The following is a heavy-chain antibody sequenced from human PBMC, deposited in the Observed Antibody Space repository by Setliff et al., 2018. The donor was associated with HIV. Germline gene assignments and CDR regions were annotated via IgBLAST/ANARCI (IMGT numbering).Heavy chain of an antibody. J-gene: IGHJ4*02. CDR2: INPSGGST. Sequence: ASVKVSCKASGYTFTGYYMHWVRQAPGQGLEWMGWINPSGGSTSYAQKFQGRVTMTRDTSTSTVYMELGSLRSEDTAVFYCARQDGSPSKPYYFDYWGQGTLVTVSS. V-gene: IGHV1-46*01. CDR1: GYTFTGYY. CDR3: ARQDGSPSKPYYFDY. D-gene: IGHD6-6*01.